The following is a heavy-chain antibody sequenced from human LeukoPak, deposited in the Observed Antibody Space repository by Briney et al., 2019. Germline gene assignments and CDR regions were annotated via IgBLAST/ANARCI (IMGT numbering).Heavy chain of an antibody. CDR1: GGSISSYY. J-gene: IGHJ4*02. Sequence: SETLSLTCTVSGGSISSYYWSWIRQPPGKGLEWIGEINHSGSTNYNPSIKSRVTISVDTSKNQFSLKLSSVTAADTAVYYCARKTIEGSCFSGNVDYWGQGTLVTFSS. CDR2: INHSGST. CDR3: ARKTIEGSCFSGNVDY. D-gene: IGHD1-26*01. V-gene: IGHV4-34*01.